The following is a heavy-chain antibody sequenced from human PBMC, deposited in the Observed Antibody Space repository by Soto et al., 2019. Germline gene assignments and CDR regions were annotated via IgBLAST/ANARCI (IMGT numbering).Heavy chain of an antibody. CDR2: FYYRGST. D-gene: IGHD3-9*01. CDR3: GRLEGLATISYYFDY. V-gene: IGHV4-39*01. Sequence: QLQLQESGPGLVKPSETLSLTCTVSGGSVSSSSYYWGWVRQPPGKGLEWIGSFYYRGSTYSNPSLESRVTISVDKSKNQFSLELMSLSAADTAVYYCGRLEGLATISYYFDYWGQGALVTVSS. J-gene: IGHJ4*02. CDR1: GGSVSSSSYY.